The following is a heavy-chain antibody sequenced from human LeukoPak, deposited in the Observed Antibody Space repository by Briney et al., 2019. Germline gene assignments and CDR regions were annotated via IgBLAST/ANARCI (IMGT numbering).Heavy chain of an antibody. D-gene: IGHD6-19*01. CDR1: GFIFTNAW. Sequence: GGSLRLSCAASGFIFTNAWTNWVRQAPGKGLEWVGRIKSKTDGGTTDYAAPVKGRFTVSRDDSKKMLYLQMNSLKTEDTGVYYCTSSSSDWGQGTLVTVSS. J-gene: IGHJ4*02. V-gene: IGHV3-15*01. CDR2: IKSKTDGGTT. CDR3: TSSSSD.